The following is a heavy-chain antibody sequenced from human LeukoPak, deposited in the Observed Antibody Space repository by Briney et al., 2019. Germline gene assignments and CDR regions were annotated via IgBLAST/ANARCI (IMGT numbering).Heavy chain of an antibody. J-gene: IGHJ4*02. CDR2: INPNSGGT. V-gene: IGHV1-2*02. D-gene: IGHD3-22*01. Sequence: ASVTLSCKASGYTFTGYYMHWVRQAPGQGLEWMGWINPNSGGTNYAQKLQGRVTMTRDTSISTAYMELSRLRSDDTAVYYCARGNYYDSSGYPLRFDYWGRGKLDTVSS. CDR1: GYTFTGYY. CDR3: ARGNYYDSSGYPLRFDY.